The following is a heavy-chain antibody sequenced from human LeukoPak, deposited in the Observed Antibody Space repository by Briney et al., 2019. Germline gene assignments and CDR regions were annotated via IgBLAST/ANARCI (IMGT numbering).Heavy chain of an antibody. CDR2: IYPGDSDT. D-gene: IGHD4-17*01. CDR1: GYSFTNYW. V-gene: IGHV5-51*01. J-gene: IGHJ3*02. CDR3: ARQSIITVTTAGGAFDI. Sequence: GESLKISCKGSGYSFTNYWIGWVRQMPGKGLEGMGIIYPGDSDTRYSPSFQGQVTISADKSISTAYLQWSSLKASDTAMYYCARQSIITVTTAGGAFDIWGQGTMVTVSS.